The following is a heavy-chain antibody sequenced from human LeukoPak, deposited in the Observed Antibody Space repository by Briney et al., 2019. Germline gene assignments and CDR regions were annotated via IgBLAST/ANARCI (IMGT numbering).Heavy chain of an antibody. Sequence: GESLKISCKGSGYRFTSYWIGWVRQMPGKGLGWMGITYPGDSDTRYSPSFQGQVTISADKSISTAYLQWSSLKASDTAIYYCARLLSGYSYGSLDYWGQGTLVTVSS. D-gene: IGHD5-18*01. V-gene: IGHV5-51*01. CDR1: GYRFTSYW. CDR2: TYPGDSDT. J-gene: IGHJ4*02. CDR3: ARLLSGYSYGSLDY.